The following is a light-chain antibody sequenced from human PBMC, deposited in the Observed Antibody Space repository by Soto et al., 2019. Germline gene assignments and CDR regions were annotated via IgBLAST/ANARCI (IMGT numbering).Light chain of an antibody. J-gene: IGLJ2*01. CDR2: EVS. CDR3: SSYTRSILL. V-gene: IGLV2-14*01. Sequence: QSALTQPASVSGSPGQSITISCTGTSSGVGGYNYVSWYQQHPGKAPKLMIYEVSNRPSGVSKRFSGSKSGNTASLTISGLQAEDEADYYCSSYTRSILLFGGGTKLTVL. CDR1: SSGVGGYNY.